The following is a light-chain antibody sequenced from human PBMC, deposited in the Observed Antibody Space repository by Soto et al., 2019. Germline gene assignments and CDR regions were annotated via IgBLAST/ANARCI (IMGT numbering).Light chain of an antibody. CDR3: QQYLNSPRT. J-gene: IGKJ1*01. CDR2: DAS. Sequence: EIVLTQSPATLSLSPGERATLSCRASQSVSSYLAWYQQKPGQAPRLLIYDASNRATGIPDRISGSGSERDFTLTISRLEPEDAAVYYCQQYLNSPRTFGQGTKVDIK. CDR1: QSVSSY. V-gene: IGKV3-11*02.